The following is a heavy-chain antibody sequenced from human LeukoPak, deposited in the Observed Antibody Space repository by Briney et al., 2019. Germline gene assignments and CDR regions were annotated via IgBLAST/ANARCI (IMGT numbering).Heavy chain of an antibody. CDR2: ILPIFGTA. J-gene: IGHJ3*02. Sequence: SVKVSCKASGGTFSSYAISWVRQAPGQGLEWMGGILPIFGTANYAQKFQGRVTSTADHSTSTAYMELSSLRSEDTAVYFCARDVGATVVFDIWGQGTFVTVSS. CDR3: ARDVGATVVFDI. D-gene: IGHD1-26*01. CDR1: GGTFSSYA. V-gene: IGHV1-69*13.